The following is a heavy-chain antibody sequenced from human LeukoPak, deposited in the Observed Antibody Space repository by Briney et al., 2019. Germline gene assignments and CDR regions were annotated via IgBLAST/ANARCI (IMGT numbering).Heavy chain of an antibody. J-gene: IGHJ6*02. V-gene: IGHV4-59*01. Sequence: SETLSLTCTVSGGSISSYYWSWIRQPPGKGLEWIGYIYYSGSTNYNPSLKSRVTISVDTSKNQFSLKLSSVTAADTAVYYCARTQGATRGYYYGMDVWAKGPRSPSP. D-gene: IGHD1-26*01. CDR2: IYYSGST. CDR3: ARTQGATRGYYYGMDV. CDR1: GGSISSYY.